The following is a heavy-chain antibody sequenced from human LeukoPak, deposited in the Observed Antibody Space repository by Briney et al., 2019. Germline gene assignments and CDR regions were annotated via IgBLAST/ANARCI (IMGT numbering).Heavy chain of an antibody. CDR2: ISAYNGNT. CDR1: GYTFTSYS. Sequence: ASVKVSCKASGYTFTSYSISWVRQAPGQGLEWMGWISAYNGNTNYAQKLQGRVTMTTDTSTSTAYMKLRSLRSDDTAVYYCARDLITMVRGVITEYNWFDPWGQGTLVTVSS. V-gene: IGHV1-18*04. J-gene: IGHJ5*02. D-gene: IGHD3-10*01. CDR3: ARDLITMVRGVITEYNWFDP.